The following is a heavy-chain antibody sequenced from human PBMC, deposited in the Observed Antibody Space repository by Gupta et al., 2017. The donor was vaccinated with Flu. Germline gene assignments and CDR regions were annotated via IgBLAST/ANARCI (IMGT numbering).Heavy chain of an antibody. CDR2: ISGSGGST. D-gene: IGHD1-1*01. Sequence: PGKGLEWVSAISGSGGSTYYADSVKGRFTISRDNSKNTLYLQMNSLRAEDTAVYYCAKDSGDNWNDGPAGDYWGQGTLVTVSS. V-gene: IGHV3-23*01. J-gene: IGHJ4*02. CDR3: AKDSGDNWNDGPAGDY.